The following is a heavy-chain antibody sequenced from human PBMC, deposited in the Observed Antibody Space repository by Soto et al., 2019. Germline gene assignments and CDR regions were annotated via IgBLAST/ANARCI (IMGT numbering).Heavy chain of an antibody. Sequence: GGSLRLSCAASGFTFSSYAMSWVRQAPGKGLEWVSAISGSGGSTYYADSVKGRFTISRDNSKNTLYLQMNSLRAEDTAVYYCAKTNYYDSSGYLQGYGMDVWGQGTTVTVS. J-gene: IGHJ6*02. D-gene: IGHD3-22*01. V-gene: IGHV3-23*01. CDR2: ISGSGGST. CDR1: GFTFSSYA. CDR3: AKTNYYDSSGYLQGYGMDV.